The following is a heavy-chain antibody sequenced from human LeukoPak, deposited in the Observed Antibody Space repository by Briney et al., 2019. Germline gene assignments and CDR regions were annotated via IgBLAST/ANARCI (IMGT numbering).Heavy chain of an antibody. CDR1: EFTFSSYA. J-gene: IGHJ4*02. D-gene: IGHD2-15*01. CDR3: AKGESRVVAATIDY. V-gene: IGHV3-23*01. CDR2: ISVSGAG. Sequence: GSLSLSCAASEFTFSSYAMSWVRQAPGKGLEWVSVISVSGAGYYAHSVKGRFTISRDNSKNTMYLQMNSLRAEDTAVYYCAKGESRVVAATIDYWGLGTLVTVSS.